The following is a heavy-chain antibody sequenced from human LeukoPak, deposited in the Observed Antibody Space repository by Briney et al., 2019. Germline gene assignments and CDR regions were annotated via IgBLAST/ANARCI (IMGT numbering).Heavy chain of an antibody. CDR3: ASFGTTVITFDAFDI. V-gene: IGHV4-59*01. Sequence: SETLSLTCIVSGGSITSDYWSWIRQPPGKGLEWIGYIYYSGSTNYNPSLKSRVTISVDTSKNHFSLKLSSVTAADTAVYYCASFGTTVITFDAFDIWGQGTMVTVSS. D-gene: IGHD4-17*01. J-gene: IGHJ3*02. CDR2: IYYSGST. CDR1: GGSITSDY.